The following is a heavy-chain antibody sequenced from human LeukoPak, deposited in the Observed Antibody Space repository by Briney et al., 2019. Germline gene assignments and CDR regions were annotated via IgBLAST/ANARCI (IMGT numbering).Heavy chain of an antibody. Sequence: SVKVSCKASGGTFSSYAISWVRQAPGQGLEWMGRIIPIFGTANYAQKFQGRVTITTDESTSTAYMELSSLRSEDTAVYYCARNEEWWSPFDYWGQGTLVTVSP. CDR2: IIPIFGTA. D-gene: IGHD2-15*01. CDR1: GGTFSSYA. J-gene: IGHJ4*02. V-gene: IGHV1-69*05. CDR3: ARNEEWWSPFDY.